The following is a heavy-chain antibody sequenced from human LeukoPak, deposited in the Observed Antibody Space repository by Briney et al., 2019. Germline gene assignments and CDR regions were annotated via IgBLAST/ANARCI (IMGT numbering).Heavy chain of an antibody. CDR2: INPNSGGT. D-gene: IGHD6-19*01. V-gene: IGHV1-2*06. J-gene: IGHJ4*02. CDR3: ASLSSGWPGGVDY. Sequence: ASVKVSCKASGYTFTGYYMHWVRQAPGQGLEWMGRINPNSGGTNYAQKFQGRVTMTRDTSISTAYMELSRLRSDDTAVYYCASLSSGWPGGVDYWGQGTLATVSS. CDR1: GYTFTGYY.